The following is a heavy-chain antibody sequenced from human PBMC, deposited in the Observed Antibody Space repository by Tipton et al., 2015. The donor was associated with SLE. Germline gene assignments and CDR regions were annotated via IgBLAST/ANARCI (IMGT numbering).Heavy chain of an antibody. J-gene: IGHJ4*02. V-gene: IGHV4-38-2*01. D-gene: IGHD3-16*01. Sequence: LRLSCAVSGYSIRSGHYWGWIRQPPGKGLEWIGTIYYSGTTYYNPSLESRVTISADTSKNQVSLKLNSVTAADTAVYYCARGLGLLRQPLSYWGQGTPVTVSS. CDR1: GYSIRSGHY. CDR3: ARGLGLLRQPLSY. CDR2: IYYSGTT.